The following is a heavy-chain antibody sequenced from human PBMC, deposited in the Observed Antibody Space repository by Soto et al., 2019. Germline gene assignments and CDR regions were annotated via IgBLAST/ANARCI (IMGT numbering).Heavy chain of an antibody. CDR3: ARAAGRFGELYWFDP. V-gene: IGHV1-46*01. D-gene: IGHD3-10*01. CDR2: INPLGFST. J-gene: IGHJ5*02. CDR1: GYTFTSYN. Sequence: QVQLVQSGAEVKKPGASVKVSCKASGYTFTSYNMHWVRQAPGQGLEWVGMINPLGFSTTYAQKFRSRVTMTRDTSTSTFYMELTTLRSDDTAVYYCARAAGRFGELYWFDPLGQGTLVTVSP.